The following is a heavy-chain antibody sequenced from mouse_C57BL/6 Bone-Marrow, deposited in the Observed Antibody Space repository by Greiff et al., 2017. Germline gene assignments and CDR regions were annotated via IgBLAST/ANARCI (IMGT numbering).Heavy chain of an antibody. D-gene: IGHD1-1*01. CDR2: IDPSDSYT. CDR3: AREWGITTVVASDWYFDV. Sequence: QVQLQQPGAELVMPGASVKLSCKASGYTFTSYWMHWVKQRPGQGLEWIGEIDPSDSYTNYNQKFKGKSTLTVDKSSSTVYMQLSSLTSDDSAVYYCAREWGITTVVASDWYFDVWGTGTTVTVSS. V-gene: IGHV1-69*01. CDR1: GYTFTSYW. J-gene: IGHJ1*03.